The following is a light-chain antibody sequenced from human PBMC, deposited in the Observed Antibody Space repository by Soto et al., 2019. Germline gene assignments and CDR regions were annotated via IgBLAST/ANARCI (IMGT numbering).Light chain of an antibody. CDR3: SSYAGSNKSV. V-gene: IGLV2-8*01. Sequence: QSALTQPPSASGSPGQSVTISCTGTSSDVGGYNYVSWYQQHPGKAPKLMIYEVSKRPSGVPDRFSGSKSGNTASLTVSGPQPEDEADYYCSSYAGSNKSVFGTGTKLTVL. CDR1: SSDVGGYNY. CDR2: EVS. J-gene: IGLJ1*01.